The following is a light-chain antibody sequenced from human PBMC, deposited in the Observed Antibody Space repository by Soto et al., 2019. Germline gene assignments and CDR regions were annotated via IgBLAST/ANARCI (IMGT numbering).Light chain of an antibody. V-gene: IGKV1-33*01. Sequence: DIQMTQSPSSLSASVGDRVTITCQASQDMTNYLNWYQQKPGKAPRLLVYDGSNLDTGGPSRFSGSGSGTHFSFTISSLHPEDIATYYCQQFDSLPITFGQGTRLEI. CDR3: QQFDSLPIT. J-gene: IGKJ5*01. CDR2: DGS. CDR1: QDMTNY.